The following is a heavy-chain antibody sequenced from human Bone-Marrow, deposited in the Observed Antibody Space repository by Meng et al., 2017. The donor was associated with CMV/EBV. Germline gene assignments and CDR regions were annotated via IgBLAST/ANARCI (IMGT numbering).Heavy chain of an antibody. J-gene: IGHJ4*02. V-gene: IGHV3-23*03. Sequence: GESLKISCAASGLTFSSYWMSWVRQAPGKGLEWVSIIYSGGSSTYYADSVKGRFTISRDNSKNTLYLQMNSLRAEDTAVYYCAKGAGHDLDYWGQGTLVTVSS. CDR2: IYSGGSST. CDR3: AKGAGHDLDY. D-gene: IGHD1-1*01. CDR1: GLTFSSYW.